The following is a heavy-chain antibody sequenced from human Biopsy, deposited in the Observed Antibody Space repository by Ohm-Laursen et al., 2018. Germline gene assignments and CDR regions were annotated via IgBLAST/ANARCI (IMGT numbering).Heavy chain of an antibody. J-gene: IGHJ4*02. CDR3: ARGEVTFGELIVSLDS. D-gene: IGHD3-16*02. CDR2: IRPLNGDT. CDR1: GYNFLRYS. Sequence: ESLKLSCKSSGYNFLRYSINWVRQAPGQGLEWMGWIRPLNGDTKYGQKFQDRVTMTTDTSTSTVYMELTSLRSDDTAVYYCARGEVTFGELIVSLDSWGQGTLVTVSS. V-gene: IGHV1-18*01.